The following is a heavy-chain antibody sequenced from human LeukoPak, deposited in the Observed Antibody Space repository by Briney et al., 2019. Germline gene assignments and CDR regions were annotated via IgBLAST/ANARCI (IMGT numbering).Heavy chain of an antibody. J-gene: IGHJ4*02. Sequence: SETLSLTCTVSGGSISSYYWSWIRQPPGKGLEWIGYIYYSGSTNYNPSLKSQVTISVDTSKNQFSLKLSSVTAADTAVYYCARVDCSSTSCLKTYYFDYWGQGTLVTVSS. CDR2: IYYSGST. V-gene: IGHV4-59*01. D-gene: IGHD2-2*01. CDR1: GGSISSYY. CDR3: ARVDCSSTSCLKTYYFDY.